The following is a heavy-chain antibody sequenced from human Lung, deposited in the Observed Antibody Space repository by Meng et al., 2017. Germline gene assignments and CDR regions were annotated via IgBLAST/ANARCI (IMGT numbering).Heavy chain of an antibody. CDR1: GFTFSSYS. V-gene: IGHV3-21*01. D-gene: IGHD2-15*01. Sequence: EVQLVESGGGLVKPGGSLRLSCAASGFTFSSYSVNWVRQAPGKGLEWVSSISSSSTYADSVKGRFTISRDNAKNSLYLQMNGLRAEDTAVYYCARGRVVVAATPSDYWGQGTLVTVSS. CDR3: ARGRVVVAATPSDY. J-gene: IGHJ4*02. CDR2: ISSSST.